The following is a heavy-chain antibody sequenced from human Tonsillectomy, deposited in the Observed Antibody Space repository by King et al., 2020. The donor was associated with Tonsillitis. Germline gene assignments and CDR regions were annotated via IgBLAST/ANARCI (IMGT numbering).Heavy chain of an antibody. CDR1: GFTFSDYA. CDR2: MSYDGSKK. D-gene: IGHD3-10*01. Sequence: VQLVESGGGVVQPGRSLRLSCGASGFTFSDYAMHWVRQAPGKGLEWVALMSYDGSKKYYEDSVQGRFTISRDNSKNTLYLQMNSLRAEETAVYYCAKDRGFIPSTVSYYFDYWGQGTLVTVSS. CDR3: AKDRGFIPSTVSYYFDY. J-gene: IGHJ4*02. V-gene: IGHV3-30*18.